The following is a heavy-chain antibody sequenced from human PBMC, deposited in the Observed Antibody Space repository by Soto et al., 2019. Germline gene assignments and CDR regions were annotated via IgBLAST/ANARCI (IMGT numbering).Heavy chain of an antibody. CDR1: GFTFDDYA. CDR3: AKGLYSSRIQNGYFDY. J-gene: IGHJ4*02. Sequence: HPGGSLRLSCAASGFTFDDYAMHWVRQAPGKGLEWVSGISWNSGSIGYADSVKGRFTISRDNAKNSLYLQMNSLRAEDTALYYCAKGLYSSRIQNGYFDYWGQGTLVTVSS. V-gene: IGHV3-9*01. D-gene: IGHD6-13*01. CDR2: ISWNSGSI.